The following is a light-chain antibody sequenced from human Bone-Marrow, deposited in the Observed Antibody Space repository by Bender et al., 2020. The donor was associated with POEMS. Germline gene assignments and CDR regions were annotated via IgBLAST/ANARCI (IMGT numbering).Light chain of an antibody. CDR1: SSNIGAHA. CDR2: SSH. V-gene: IGLV1-44*01. CDR3: AVWDDSLNGWV. J-gene: IGLJ3*02. Sequence: QSVLTQPPSASGTPGQRVTISCSGGSSNIGAHAVNWYQHLPGTAPKLLIYSSHRRPSEVPGPFSGSRSGTSASLASSGLQSEDEADYYCAVWDDSLNGWVFGGGTKLTVL.